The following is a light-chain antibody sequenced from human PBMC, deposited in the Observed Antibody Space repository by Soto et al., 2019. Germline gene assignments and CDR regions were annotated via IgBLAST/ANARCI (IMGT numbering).Light chain of an antibody. Sequence: AIQLTQAPSSLYSYVGDRVTITCRASQAIRTALGWYQQKPGKVPKLLIYAASILQSGVPSRFSGSGSGTDFTLTISCLQSEDFATYYCQQYYSFPLTFGGGTKVDI. J-gene: IGKJ4*01. CDR1: QAIRTA. CDR2: AAS. V-gene: IGKV1-6*02. CDR3: QQYYSFPLT.